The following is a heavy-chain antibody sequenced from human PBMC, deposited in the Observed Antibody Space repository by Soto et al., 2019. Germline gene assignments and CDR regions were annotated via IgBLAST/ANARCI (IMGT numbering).Heavy chain of an antibody. D-gene: IGHD3-10*01. V-gene: IGHV4-61*01. J-gene: IGHJ6*02. CDR1: GDSVTSVRDY. CDR3: ARGVGFGYYYYHMDL. CDR2: IYYSGSA. Sequence: SETLSLTCTVSGDSVTSVRDYWGWIRQRPGKGLEWIGYIYYSGSADYNPSLGSRVTISIDTSKNQFSLKLTSVTAADTAVYYCARGVGFGYYYYHMDLWGQGTTVTVSS.